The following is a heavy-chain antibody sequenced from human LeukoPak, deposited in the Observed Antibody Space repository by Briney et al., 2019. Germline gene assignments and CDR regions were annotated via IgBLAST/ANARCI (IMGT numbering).Heavy chain of an antibody. V-gene: IGHV3-30*04. Sequence: GSLRLSCAASGFTFSSYTMHWVRQAPGKGLEWVAVISYDGINKYYADSVKGRFTISRDNSKNTLCLQMNSLRAEDTAVYYCARRLAVSFNDYYMDVWGKGTTVTVSS. CDR3: ARRLAVSFNDYYMDV. J-gene: IGHJ6*03. CDR2: ISYDGINK. D-gene: IGHD6-19*01. CDR1: GFTFSSYT.